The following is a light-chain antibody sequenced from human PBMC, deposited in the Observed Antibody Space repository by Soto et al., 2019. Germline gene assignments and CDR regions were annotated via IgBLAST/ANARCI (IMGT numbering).Light chain of an antibody. CDR3: MQALQTQIN. V-gene: IGKV2-28*01. CDR1: QSLLHSNGYNY. J-gene: IGKJ3*01. Sequence: DIVMTQSPLSLPVTPGEPASISCRSSQSLLHSNGYNYLDWYLQKPGQSPQLLIYLGSNRASGVTDRFSGSGSATDFTLKISRVEAEDVAVYYCMQALQTQINFGPGTKADI. CDR2: LGS.